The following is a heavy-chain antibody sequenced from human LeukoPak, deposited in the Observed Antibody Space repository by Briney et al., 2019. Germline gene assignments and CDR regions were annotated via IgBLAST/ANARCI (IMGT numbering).Heavy chain of an antibody. CDR1: GFTFSSYA. V-gene: IGHV3-23*01. CDR2: ISGSGGSA. CDR3: AKDRPLNYDCSTSMIDY. Sequence: GGSLRLSCAASGFTFSSYAMSWVRQAPGKGLEWVSTISGSGGSAYYADSVKGRFTISRDNSKNTLYVQMNSLTAEDTAVYYCAKDRPLNYDCSTSMIDYWGEGTLVTV. D-gene: IGHD3-22*01. J-gene: IGHJ4*02.